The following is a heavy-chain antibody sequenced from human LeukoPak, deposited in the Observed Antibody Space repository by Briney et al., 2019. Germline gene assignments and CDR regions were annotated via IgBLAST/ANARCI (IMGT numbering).Heavy chain of an antibody. V-gene: IGHV1-8*03. J-gene: IGHJ4*02. CDR1: GYTFTSYD. D-gene: IGHD3-10*01. Sequence: GASVKVSCKASGYTFTSYDINWVRQATGQGLEWMGWMNPNSGNTGYAQKFQGRVTITRNTSISTAYMELSSLRSEDTAVYYCARDIGSGSSLSFDYWGQGTLVTVSS. CDR2: MNPNSGNT. CDR3: ARDIGSGSSLSFDY.